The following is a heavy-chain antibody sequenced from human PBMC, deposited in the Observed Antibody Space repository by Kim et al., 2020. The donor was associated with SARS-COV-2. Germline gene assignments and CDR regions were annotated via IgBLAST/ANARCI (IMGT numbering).Heavy chain of an antibody. J-gene: IGHJ4*02. CDR3: EASDY. V-gene: IGHV3-23*01. CDR1: GFTFSRYA. CDR2: ISDIGVRT. Sequence: GGSLRLSCAASGFTFSRYAMSWARQAPGKGLEWVSTISDIGVRTHYADSVKGRFTISRDNSKSTLFLHMNSLRAEDTAIYYCEASDYWGQGSLVTVSS.